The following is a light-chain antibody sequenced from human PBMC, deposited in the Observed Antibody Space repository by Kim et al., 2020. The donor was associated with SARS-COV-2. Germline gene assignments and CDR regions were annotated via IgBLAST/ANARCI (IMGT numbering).Light chain of an antibody. V-gene: IGLV1-51*01. CDR2: DNK. CDR3: GTWDSSLSAGVV. Sequence: QKVTISCSGSSSNIGNNYVSWYQQLPGTAPKLLIYDNKKRPSGIPDRFSGSKSGTSATLGITGLQTGDEADYYCGTWDSSLSAGVVFGGGTKLTVL. CDR1: SSNIGNNY. J-gene: IGLJ2*01.